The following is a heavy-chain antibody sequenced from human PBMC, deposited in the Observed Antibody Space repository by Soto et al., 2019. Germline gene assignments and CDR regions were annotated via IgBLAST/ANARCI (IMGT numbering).Heavy chain of an antibody. D-gene: IGHD2-15*01. CDR1: GGSISSGGYS. V-gene: IGHV4-30-2*01. CDR2: IYHSGNN. Sequence: SETLSLTCAVSGGSISSGGYSWTWIRQPPGKGLEWIGSIYHSGNNYYNPSLKSRVTISGDRSKNQFTLNLSSVTAEDTAVYYCASNVAAVYALDDRGHGTMVTVSS. J-gene: IGHJ1*01. CDR3: ASNVAAVYALDD.